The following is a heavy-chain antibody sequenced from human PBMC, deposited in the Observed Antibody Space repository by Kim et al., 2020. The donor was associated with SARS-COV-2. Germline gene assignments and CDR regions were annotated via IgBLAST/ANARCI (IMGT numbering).Heavy chain of an antibody. CDR1: GDSVSSNSAA. V-gene: IGHV6-1*01. CDR2: TYYRSKWYN. CDR3: ARVEKISGWFLNGMDV. J-gene: IGHJ6*02. Sequence: SQTLSLTCAISGDSVSSNSAAWNWIRQSPSRGLEWLGRTYYRSKWYNDYAVSVKSRITINPDTSKNQFSLQLNSVTPEDTAVYYCARVEKISGWFLNGMDVWGQGTTVTVSS. D-gene: IGHD6-19*01.